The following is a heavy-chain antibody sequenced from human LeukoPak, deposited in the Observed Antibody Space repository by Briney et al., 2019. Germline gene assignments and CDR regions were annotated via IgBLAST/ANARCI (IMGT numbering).Heavy chain of an antibody. D-gene: IGHD2-2*01. Sequence: PSETLSLTCAVYGGSFTIYSWTWIRQPRGKSLEWVGEISPSGNTQYNPSLKSRVTILVDTSKNQFSLKLSSVTAADTAVYYCARLRHRRKYCSSTSCYGRGYSYGLFDYWGQGTLVTVSS. CDR3: ARLRHRRKYCSSTSCYGRGYSYGLFDY. CDR2: ISPSGNT. J-gene: IGHJ4*02. CDR1: GGSFTIYS. V-gene: IGHV4-34*01.